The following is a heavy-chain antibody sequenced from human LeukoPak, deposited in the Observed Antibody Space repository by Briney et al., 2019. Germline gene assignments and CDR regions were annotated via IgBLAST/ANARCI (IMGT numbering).Heavy chain of an antibody. CDR1: GGSISSYY. CDR2: IYISGST. Sequence: SETLSLTCTVSGGSISSYYWSWIRQPAGKGLEWIGRIYISGSTNYNPSLKSRVTMSEDTSKNQFSLKLSSVSAADTAVYYCARDRYYYDSSGYYAWFDPWGQGTLVTVSS. J-gene: IGHJ5*02. V-gene: IGHV4-4*07. D-gene: IGHD3-22*01. CDR3: ARDRYYYDSSGYYAWFDP.